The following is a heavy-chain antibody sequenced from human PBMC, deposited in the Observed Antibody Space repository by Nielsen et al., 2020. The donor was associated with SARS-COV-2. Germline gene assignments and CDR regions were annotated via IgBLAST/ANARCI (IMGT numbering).Heavy chain of an antibody. CDR2: ISGSGGST. J-gene: IGHJ3*02. CDR3: ATTDPGIAVAASGAFDI. Sequence: GESLKISCAASGFTFSSYAMSWVRQAPGKGLEWVSAISGSGGSTYYADSVKGRFTISRDNSKNTLYLQMNSLRAEDTAVYYCATTDPGIAVAASGAFDIWGQGTMVTVSS. V-gene: IGHV3-23*01. D-gene: IGHD6-19*01. CDR1: GFTFSSYA.